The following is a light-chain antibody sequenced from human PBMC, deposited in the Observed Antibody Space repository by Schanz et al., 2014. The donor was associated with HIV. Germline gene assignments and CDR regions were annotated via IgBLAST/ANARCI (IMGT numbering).Light chain of an antibody. Sequence: EVVMTQSPATLSVTPGERATLSCRASQSVGNSLAWYQQKPGQAPRLLIFGASNRATGIPDRFSGGVSGTEFTLTISSLQSEDFAVYYCQQYNNWPPYTFGQGTKLEIK. CDR3: QQYNNWPPYT. V-gene: IGKV3D-15*01. J-gene: IGKJ2*01. CDR1: QSVGNS. CDR2: GAS.